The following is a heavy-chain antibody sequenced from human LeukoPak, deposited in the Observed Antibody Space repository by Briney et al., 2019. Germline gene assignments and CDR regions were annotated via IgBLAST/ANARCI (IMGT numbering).Heavy chain of an antibody. D-gene: IGHD2-15*01. CDR1: GYTFTSYA. CDR2: INAGNGNT. J-gene: IGHJ5*02. V-gene: IGHV1-3*01. Sequence: ASVNVSCKASGYTFTSYAMHWVRQAPGQRLEWMGWINAGNGNTKYSQKFQGRVTITRDTSASTAYMELSSLRSEDTAVYYCARDRAPRYCSGGSCGWNWFDPWGQGTLVTVSS. CDR3: ARDRAPRYCSGGSCGWNWFDP.